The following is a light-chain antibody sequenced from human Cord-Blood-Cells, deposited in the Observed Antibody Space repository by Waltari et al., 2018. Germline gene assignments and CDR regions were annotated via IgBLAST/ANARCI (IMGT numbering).Light chain of an antibody. CDR1: QSFSSW. V-gene: IGKV1-5*03. CDR3: QQYNSYSWT. J-gene: IGKJ1*01. CDR2: KAS. Sequence: DIQMTQSPSTLSASVGDRVTITCRASQSFSSWLAWYQQKPGKAPKLLIYKASSLESGGPSRFSGSGSGTEFTLTISSLQPDDFATYYCQQYNSYSWTFGQGTKVEIK.